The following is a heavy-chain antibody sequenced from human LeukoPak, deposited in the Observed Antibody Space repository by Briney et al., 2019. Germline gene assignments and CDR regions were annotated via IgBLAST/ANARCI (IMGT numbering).Heavy chain of an antibody. CDR1: GGSISSYY. CDR3: ARLADYDILTGYFDY. V-gene: IGHV4-59*01. J-gene: IGHJ4*02. Sequence: SETLSLTCTVSGGSISSYYGSWIRQPPGKGLEWIGYIYYSGSTNYNPPLKSRVTIPVDTTKNQFSLKLSSVTAADTAVYYCARLADYDILTGYFDYGGEGTLVTVPS. D-gene: IGHD3-9*01. CDR2: IYYSGST.